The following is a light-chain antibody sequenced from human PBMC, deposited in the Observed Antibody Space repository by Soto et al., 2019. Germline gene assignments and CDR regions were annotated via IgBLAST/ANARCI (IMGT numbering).Light chain of an antibody. J-gene: IGKJ1*01. V-gene: IGKV3-15*01. CDR1: QSVSSN. Sequence: EIVMTQSPATLSVSPGERATLSCRASQSVSSNLAWYQQKPGQAPRLLIYGASTRATGIPARFSGSGSGTEFTLTISSLQSEDFATYYCQQYNSYPLAFGQGTKVEIK. CDR3: QQYNSYPLA. CDR2: GAS.